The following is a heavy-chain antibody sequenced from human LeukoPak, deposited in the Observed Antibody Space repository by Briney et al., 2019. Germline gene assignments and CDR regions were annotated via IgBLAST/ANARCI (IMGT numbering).Heavy chain of an antibody. CDR1: GYTFTGYY. Sequence: ASVKVSCKASGYTFTGYYMHWVRQAPGQGLEWMGWINPNSGGTNYAQKFQGRVTMTRDTSISTAYMELSRLRSDDTAVYYCAVNYDILTGYFDYWGQGTLVTVSS. V-gene: IGHV1-2*02. J-gene: IGHJ4*02. D-gene: IGHD3-9*01. CDR2: INPNSGGT. CDR3: AVNYDILTGYFDY.